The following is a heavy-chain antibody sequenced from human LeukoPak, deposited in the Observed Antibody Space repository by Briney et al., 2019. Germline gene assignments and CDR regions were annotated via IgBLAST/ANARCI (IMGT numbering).Heavy chain of an antibody. V-gene: IGHV3-23*01. CDR2: ISGSGGST. J-gene: IGHJ6*03. CDR3: AKLDRAARGYYYYYMDV. CDR1: GFTFSSYA. D-gene: IGHD6-6*01. Sequence: GGSLRLSCAASGFTFSSYAMSWVRQAPGKGLEWVSAISGSGGSTYYADSVKGRFTISRDNSKNTLYLQMNSLRAEDTAVYYCAKLDRAARGYYYYYMDVWGKGTTVTVSS.